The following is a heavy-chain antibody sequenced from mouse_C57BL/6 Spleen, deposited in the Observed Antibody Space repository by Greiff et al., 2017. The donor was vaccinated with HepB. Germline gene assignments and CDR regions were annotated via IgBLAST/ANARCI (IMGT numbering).Heavy chain of an antibody. Sequence: EVKLMESGEGLVKPGGSLKLSCAASGFTFSSYAMSWVRQTPEKRLEWVAYISSGGDYIYYADTVKGRFTISRDNARNTLYLQMSSRKSEDTAMYYCTRVAQATGFAYWSQGTLVTVSA. D-gene: IGHD3-2*02. V-gene: IGHV5-9-1*02. CDR1: GFTFSSYA. J-gene: IGHJ3*01. CDR3: TRVAQATGFAY. CDR2: ISSGGDYI.